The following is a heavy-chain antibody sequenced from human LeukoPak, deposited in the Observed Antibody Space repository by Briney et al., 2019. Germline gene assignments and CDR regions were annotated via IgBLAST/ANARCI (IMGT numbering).Heavy chain of an antibody. CDR1: GFTFSSYA. D-gene: IGHD6-19*01. Sequence: GGSLRLSCAASGFTFSSYAMHWVRQAPGKGLEWVAVISYDGSNKYYADSVKGRVTISRDNSKNTLFLQMHSLRAEDTAAYYCARRGSSGCFDFWGQGTLVTVSS. J-gene: IGHJ4*02. CDR3: ARRGSSGCFDF. CDR2: ISYDGSNK. V-gene: IGHV3-30-3*01.